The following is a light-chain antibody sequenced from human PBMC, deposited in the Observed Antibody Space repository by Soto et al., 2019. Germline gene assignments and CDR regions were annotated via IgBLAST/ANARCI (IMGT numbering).Light chain of an antibody. CDR2: DVN. J-gene: IGLJ2*01. V-gene: IGLV2-14*03. CDR3: SSWSSSTSFVV. Sequence: QSALTQPASESGSPGLSVTISCTGTSNDIGSSDYVSWYQQYPGKAPKLMIYDVNSRPSGVSNRFSGSKSGTTASLTISGLRAEDEADYFCSSWSSSTSFVVFGGGTKLTVL. CDR1: SNDIGSSDY.